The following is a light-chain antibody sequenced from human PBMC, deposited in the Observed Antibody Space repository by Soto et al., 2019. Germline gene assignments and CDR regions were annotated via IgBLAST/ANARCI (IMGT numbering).Light chain of an antibody. J-gene: IGLJ2*01. Sequence: SYELTQPPSVSVAPGKTARITCGESDIGSKSVHWYLQKPGQDPVLVIYYDRHRPPGIPERVSGANSGNTATLTISRVEAGDGADYKSQVWDSGSDHVGFGGGTKLPVL. CDR1: DIGSKS. V-gene: IGLV3-21*04. CDR2: YDR. CDR3: QVWDSGSDHVG.